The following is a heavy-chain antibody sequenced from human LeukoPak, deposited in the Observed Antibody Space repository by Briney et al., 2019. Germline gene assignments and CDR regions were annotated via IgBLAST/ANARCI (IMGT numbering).Heavy chain of an antibody. CDR3: AGEVRGVPYFLDY. D-gene: IGHD3-10*01. V-gene: IGHV3-23*01. J-gene: IGHJ4*02. CDR2: ISGSGGSA. Sequence: TGGSLRLSCAASRFTFSNSAMIWVRQAPGTGLEWISSISGSGGSAYYADSVKGRFTVSRDNSKNTLYLQMNSLRAEDTAVYYCAGEVRGVPYFLDYWGQGTLVTVSS. CDR1: RFTFSNSA.